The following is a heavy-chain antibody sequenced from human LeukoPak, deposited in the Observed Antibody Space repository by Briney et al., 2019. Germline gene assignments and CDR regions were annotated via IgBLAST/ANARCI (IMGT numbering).Heavy chain of an antibody. CDR3: ARDGAYDSSGYYIGGFDY. CDR2: IYYSGST. CDR1: GGSISSYY. J-gene: IGHJ4*02. Sequence: PSETLSLTCTVSGGSISSYYWSWIRQPPGKGLEWIGYIYYSGSTNYNPSLKSRVTISVDTSKNQFSLKLSSVTAADTAVYYCARDGAYDSSGYYIGGFDYWGQGTLVTVSS. D-gene: IGHD3-22*01. V-gene: IGHV4-59*01.